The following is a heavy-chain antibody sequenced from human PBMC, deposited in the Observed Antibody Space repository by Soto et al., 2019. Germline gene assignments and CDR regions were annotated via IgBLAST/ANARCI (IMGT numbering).Heavy chain of an antibody. CDR2: IYSGGST. V-gene: IGHV3-66*01. D-gene: IGHD1-26*01. J-gene: IGHJ6*02. CDR3: AKDLLRPGRAYSMDV. Sequence: PGGYLRLSCAASGFTLSSKYNSLVRQGPGKGLEWVSVIYSGGSTYYADSVKGRFTISRDNSKNTLYLQMNSLRAEDTAVYYCAKDLLRPGRAYSMDVWGQGTTVTVSS. CDR1: GFTLSSKY.